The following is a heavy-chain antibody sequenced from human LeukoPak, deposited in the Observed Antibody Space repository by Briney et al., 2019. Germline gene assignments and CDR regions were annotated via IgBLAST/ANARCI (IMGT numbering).Heavy chain of an antibody. V-gene: IGHV3-49*04. J-gene: IGHJ4*02. D-gene: IGHD6-13*01. CDR2: IRSKAYGGTT. CDR3: SRISSTWSFDF. Sequence: GRSLRLSCAASGFTFSSYGMHWVRQAPGKGLEWVGFIRSKAYGGTTQYAASVKGRFTISRDDSKSIAYLQMNSLKTEDTAVYYCSRISSTWSFDFWGQGTLVTVSS. CDR1: GFTFSSYG.